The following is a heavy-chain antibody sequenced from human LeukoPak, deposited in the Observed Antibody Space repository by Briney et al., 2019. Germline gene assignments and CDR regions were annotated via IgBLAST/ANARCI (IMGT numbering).Heavy chain of an antibody. CDR3: ARDSAGNDY. CDR1: GFTFSTDW. D-gene: IGHD6-13*01. CDR2: IKQDGSEK. Sequence: GGSLRLSCAASGFTFSTDWMSWVRQAPGKGLEWVANIKQDGSEKYYVDSVKGRFTISRDNAKNSLYLQMNSLRAEDTAMYYCARDSAGNDYWGQGTLVTVSS. V-gene: IGHV3-7*01. J-gene: IGHJ4*02.